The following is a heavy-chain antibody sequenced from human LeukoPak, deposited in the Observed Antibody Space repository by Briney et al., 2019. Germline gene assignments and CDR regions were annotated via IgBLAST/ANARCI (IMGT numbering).Heavy chain of an antibody. Sequence: GGSLRLSCAASGFTFSSYAMHWVRQAPGNGLEWVAVISYDGSNKYYADSVKGRFTISRDNSKNTLYLQMNSLRAEDTAVYYCARDTSATTFDYWGQGTLVTVSS. CDR2: ISYDGSNK. CDR3: ARDTSATTFDY. CDR1: GFTFSSYA. V-gene: IGHV3-30-3*01. J-gene: IGHJ4*02. D-gene: IGHD1-1*01.